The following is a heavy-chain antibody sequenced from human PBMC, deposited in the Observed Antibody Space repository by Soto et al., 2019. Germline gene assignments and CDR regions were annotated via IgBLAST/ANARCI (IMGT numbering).Heavy chain of an antibody. V-gene: IGHV3-33*01. D-gene: IGHD4-17*01. Sequence: GGSLRLSCAASGFTFSSYGMHWVRQAPGKGLEWVAVIWYDGSNKYYADSVKGRFTISRDNSKNTLYLQMNSLRAEDTAVYYCARALSSRYGDSPFDYWGQGTLVTVSS. CDR1: GFTFSSYG. CDR3: ARALSSRYGDSPFDY. J-gene: IGHJ4*02. CDR2: IWYDGSNK.